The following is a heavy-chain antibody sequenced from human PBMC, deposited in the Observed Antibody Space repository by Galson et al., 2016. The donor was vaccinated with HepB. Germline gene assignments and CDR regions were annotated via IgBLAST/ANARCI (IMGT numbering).Heavy chain of an antibody. CDR3: ARDLGAASGTWYFDY. CDR1: GGTFSSYG. J-gene: IGHJ4*02. Sequence: SVKVSCKASGGTFSSYGITWVRQAPGQGLEWMGGISPVFGTTNYPQKSQGRVTITADESTTTAYMELSSLRSEDTAVYYCARDLGAASGTWYFDYWGQGTLVTVSS. V-gene: IGHV1-69*13. D-gene: IGHD6-13*01. CDR2: ISPVFGTT.